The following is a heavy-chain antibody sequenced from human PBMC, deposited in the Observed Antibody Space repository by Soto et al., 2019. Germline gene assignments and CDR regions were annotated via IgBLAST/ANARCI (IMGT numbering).Heavy chain of an antibody. D-gene: IGHD3-16*01. CDR1: GGSINNYY. CDR3: AKNRVCYGNPATSGECDP. Sequence: SETLSLTCTVSGGSINNYYWSWIRQPPGKGLEWIGYIYYSGRTSYNPSLKSRVTISVDTSKNQFSLKLSSVTAADTAVYYCAKNRVCYGNPATSGECDPGRQGPRVTVP. V-gene: IGHV4-59*08. CDR2: IYYSGRT. J-gene: IGHJ5*02.